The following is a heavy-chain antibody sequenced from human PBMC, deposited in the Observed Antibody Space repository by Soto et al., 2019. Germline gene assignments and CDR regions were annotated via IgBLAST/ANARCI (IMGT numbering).Heavy chain of an antibody. CDR2: IKQDGSEK. CDR1: GFTFSSYG. D-gene: IGHD6-13*01. CDR3: ARDQSSSWYVY. Sequence: GGSLRLSCAASGFTFSSYGISWVRQAPGKGLEWGANIKQDGSEKYYVDSVKGRFTISRDNAKNSLYLQMNSLRAEDTAVYYCARDQSSSWYVYWGQGTLVTVSS. V-gene: IGHV3-7*03. J-gene: IGHJ4*02.